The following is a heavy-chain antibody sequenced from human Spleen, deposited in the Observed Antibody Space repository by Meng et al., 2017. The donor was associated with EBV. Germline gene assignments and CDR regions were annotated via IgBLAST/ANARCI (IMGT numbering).Heavy chain of an antibody. D-gene: IGHD3-10*01. V-gene: IGHV1-69*01. CDR2: LIPMSGAP. Sequence: VQGVQSGGEVKKPGSSVKVSCWTSGGTFNSDAVSWVRQAPGQGLEWMGGLIPMSGAPHYAQKFQGRVTITADESTNTHYMNLTNLRSDDTAMYYCASESGRGFTPDYWGQGTLVTVSS. CDR1: GGTFNSDA. J-gene: IGHJ4*02. CDR3: ASESGRGFTPDY.